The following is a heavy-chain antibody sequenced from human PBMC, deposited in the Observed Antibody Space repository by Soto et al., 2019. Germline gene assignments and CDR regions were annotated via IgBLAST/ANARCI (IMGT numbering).Heavy chain of an antibody. V-gene: IGHV1-18*01. J-gene: IGHJ5*02. CDR1: GYTFVSYV. Sequence: QVQLVQSGAEVKKAGASVKVSCKASGYTFVSYVISWVRQAPGQGLEWMGWVSAYNGNTNYGQNLQGRVTMTADTSTSPAYMDLRSLRSDETAVYYCARGSDTVTTDWFDPWGQGTLVTVSS. CDR3: ARGSDTVTTDWFDP. CDR2: VSAYNGNT. D-gene: IGHD4-4*01.